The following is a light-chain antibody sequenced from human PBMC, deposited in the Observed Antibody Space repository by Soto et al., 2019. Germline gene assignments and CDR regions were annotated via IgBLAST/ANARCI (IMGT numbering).Light chain of an antibody. CDR2: LDSDGSH. Sequence: QLVLTQSPSASASLGASVKLTCTLSNGHNNYAIAWHQQQPEKGPRYLMKLDSDGSHTKGDGIPDRFSGSSSGAERYLTISSLQSEDEADYYCQTWGAGKVFGGGTKVTVL. CDR1: NGHNNYA. J-gene: IGLJ3*02. CDR3: QTWGAGKV. V-gene: IGLV4-69*01.